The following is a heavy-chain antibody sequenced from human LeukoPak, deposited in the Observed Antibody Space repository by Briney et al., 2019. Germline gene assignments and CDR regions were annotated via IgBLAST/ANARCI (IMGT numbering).Heavy chain of an antibody. CDR2: MNSNSGNT. V-gene: IGHV1-8*01. CDR1: GYTFTNYD. D-gene: IGHD2-2*01. J-gene: IGHJ5*02. CDR3: ARPHCSSTDCHPPEWFDP. Sequence: ASVNVSCKTCGYTFTNYDINWVRQATGQGLEWMGWMNSNSGNTGYAQKFQGRVTMTRHTPISTAYMELSSLRSEDTAVYYCARPHCSSTDCHPPEWFDPWGQGTLVTVSS.